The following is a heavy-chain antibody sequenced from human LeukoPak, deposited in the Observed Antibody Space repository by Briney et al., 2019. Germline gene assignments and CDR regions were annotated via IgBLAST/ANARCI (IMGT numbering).Heavy chain of an antibody. CDR2: IYYSGST. D-gene: IGHD6-13*01. CDR1: GGSISSYY. J-gene: IGHJ4*02. V-gene: IGHV4-59*01. Sequence: TSETLSLTCTVSGGSISSYYWSWIRQPPGKGLEWIGYIYYSGSTNYNPSLKSRVTISVDTSKNQFSLKLSSVTAADTAVYYCARGVYIAAAQYGYWGQGTLVSVSS. CDR3: ARGVYIAAAQYGY.